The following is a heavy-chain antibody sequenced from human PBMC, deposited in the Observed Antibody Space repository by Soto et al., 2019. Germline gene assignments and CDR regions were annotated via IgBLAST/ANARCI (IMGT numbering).Heavy chain of an antibody. D-gene: IGHD3-9*01. CDR1: GFTFSSYS. J-gene: IGHJ6*02. CDR2: ISSSSSTI. V-gene: IGHV3-48*02. CDR3: ARDRVFDRWSYYYGMDV. Sequence: PGGSLRLSCAASGFTFSSYSMNWVRQAPGKGLEWVSYISSSSSTIYYADSVKGRFTISRDNAKNSLYLQMNSLRDEDTAVYYCARDRVFDRWSYYYGMDVWGQGTTVTVSS.